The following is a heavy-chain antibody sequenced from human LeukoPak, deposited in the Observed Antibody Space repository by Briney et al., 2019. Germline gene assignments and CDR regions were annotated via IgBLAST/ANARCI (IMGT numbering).Heavy chain of an antibody. D-gene: IGHD3-10*01. CDR1: GYTFTSYA. Sequence: EASVEVSCKASGYTFTSYAMHWVRQAPGQRLEWMGWINAGNGNTKYSQKFQGRVTMTTDTSTSTAYMELRSLRSDDTAVYYCAREYYYGSGSLDYWGQGTLVTVSS. CDR3: AREYYYGSGSLDY. V-gene: IGHV1-3*01. CDR2: INAGNGNT. J-gene: IGHJ4*02.